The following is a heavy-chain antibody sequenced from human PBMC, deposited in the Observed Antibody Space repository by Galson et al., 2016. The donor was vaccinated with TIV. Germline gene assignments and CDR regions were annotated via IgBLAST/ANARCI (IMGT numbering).Heavy chain of an antibody. V-gene: IGHV4-61*02. CDR2: IYTNVNA. Sequence: TLSLTCTVSGGSISSGIHHWNWIRQPAGKGLEWIGRIYTNVNANYNPSLASRVTFSIDTSKNQFSLKLISVNAADTAVYYCARANYDFWSTSFAHWFDSWGQGTLVTVSS. D-gene: IGHD3-3*01. CDR1: GGSISSGIHH. J-gene: IGHJ5*01. CDR3: ARANYDFWSTSFAHWFDS.